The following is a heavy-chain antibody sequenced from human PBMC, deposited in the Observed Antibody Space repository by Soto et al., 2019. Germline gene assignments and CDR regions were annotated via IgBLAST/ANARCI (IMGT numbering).Heavy chain of an antibody. Sequence: HPGGSLRLSCAASGFTLRSNGMHWVRQAPGKGLEWVAITSYDGTNEYYADSVKGRFTISRDNSKNTVYLQMNSLRVEDTAVYYCVKGLWSAYSPFDFWGQGTLVTVSS. CDR2: TSYDGTNE. V-gene: IGHV3-30*18. J-gene: IGHJ4*02. CDR3: VKGLWSAYSPFDF. CDR1: GFTLRSNG. D-gene: IGHD3-3*01.